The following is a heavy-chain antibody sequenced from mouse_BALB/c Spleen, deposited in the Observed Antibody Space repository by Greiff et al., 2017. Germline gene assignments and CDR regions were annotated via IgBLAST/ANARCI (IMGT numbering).Heavy chain of an antibody. J-gene: IGHJ4*01. Sequence: EVKLMESGAELVKPGASVKLSCTASGFNIKDTYMHWVKQRPEQGLEWIGRIDPANGNTKYDPKFQGKATITADTSSNTAYLQLSSLTSEDTAVYYCASYYYGSSYAMDYWGQGTSVTVSS. CDR2: IDPANGNT. CDR3: ASYYYGSSYAMDY. CDR1: GFNIKDTY. V-gene: IGHV14-3*02. D-gene: IGHD1-1*01.